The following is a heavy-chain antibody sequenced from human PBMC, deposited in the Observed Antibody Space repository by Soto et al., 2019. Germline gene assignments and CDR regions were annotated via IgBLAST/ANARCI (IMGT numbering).Heavy chain of an antibody. V-gene: IGHV5-10-1*01. CDR3: ARVRLAAAGVFFGY. CDR1: GYSFSSYW. D-gene: IGHD6-13*01. Sequence: GESLKISCKGSGYSFSSYWVSWVRQMPGKGLEWMGRIDPTESYINYSPSFQGHVSISVDKSISTVYLQWSSLKASDTAMYYCARVRLAAAGVFFGYWGQGTLVTVYS. CDR2: IDPTESYI. J-gene: IGHJ4*02.